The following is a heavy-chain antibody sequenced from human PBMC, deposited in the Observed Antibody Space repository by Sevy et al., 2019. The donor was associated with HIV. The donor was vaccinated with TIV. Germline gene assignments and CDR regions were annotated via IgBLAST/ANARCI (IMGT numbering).Heavy chain of an antibody. V-gene: IGHV1-3*01. CDR1: GYTFTNYA. D-gene: IGHD3-16*01. Sequence: ASLKVSCKASGYTFTNYAIHWVRQAPGQGLEWMGWINGGTGNTGYSQKFQGRVTITRDTSASTAYMDLSSLRSEDTAVYYCAKGAPGGGFDYWGQATLVTVSS. CDR2: INGGTGNT. CDR3: AKGAPGGGFDY. J-gene: IGHJ4*02.